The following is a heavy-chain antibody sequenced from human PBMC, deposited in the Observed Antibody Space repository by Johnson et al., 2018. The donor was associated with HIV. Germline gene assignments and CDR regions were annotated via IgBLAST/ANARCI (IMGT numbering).Heavy chain of an antibody. J-gene: IGHJ3*02. CDR2: IKQDGSEK. V-gene: IGHV3-7*02. Sequence: VQLVESGGGLIQPGGSLRLSCAASGFTFSSYWMSWVRQAPGKGLEWVANIKQDGSEKYYVDSVKGRFTISRDNSKNTLYLQMNSLRAEDTAVYHCAKSVRASSSGAFDIWGQGTMVTVSS. D-gene: IGHD2-15*01. CDR1: GFTFSSYW. CDR3: AKSVRASSSGAFDI.